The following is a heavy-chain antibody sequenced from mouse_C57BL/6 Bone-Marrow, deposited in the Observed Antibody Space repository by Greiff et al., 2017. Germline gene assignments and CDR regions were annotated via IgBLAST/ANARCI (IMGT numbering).Heavy chain of an antibody. Sequence: EVKLMESGGDLVKPGGSLKLSCAASGYTFSSYGMSWVRQTPDKRLEWVATISSGGSYTYYPDSVKGRFTITRDNAKNTLYLQMSRLKSEDTDMYYCARRRGFAYWGQGTLVTVSA. CDR3: ARRRGFAY. CDR1: GYTFSSYG. J-gene: IGHJ3*01. V-gene: IGHV5-6*02. CDR2: ISSGGSYT.